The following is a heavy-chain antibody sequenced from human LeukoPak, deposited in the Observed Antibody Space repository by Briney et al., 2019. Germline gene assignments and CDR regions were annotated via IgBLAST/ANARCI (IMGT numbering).Heavy chain of an antibody. J-gene: IGHJ4*02. CDR2: IWYDGSNK. D-gene: IGHD5-18*01. CDR3: AKDQYSYGYYFDY. V-gene: IGHV3-33*06. Sequence: PGGSLRRYCAASGFTFSSYGMHWVRQAPGKGLEWVAVIWYDGSNKYYAGSVKGRFTISRDNSKNTLYLQMNSLRAEDTAVYYCAKDQYSYGYYFDYWGQGTLVTVSS. CDR1: GFTFSSYG.